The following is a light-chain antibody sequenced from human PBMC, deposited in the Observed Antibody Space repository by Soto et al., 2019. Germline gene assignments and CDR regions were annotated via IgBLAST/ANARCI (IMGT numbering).Light chain of an antibody. V-gene: IGLV4-69*01. Sequence: QLVLTQSPSASASLGASVKLTCTLSSRHSGYAIAWHQQQPEKGPRYLMKVNSDGSHNKGDGIPDRFSGSSSGAERYLTISSLQSEDEADYYCQTWGAGIRVFGGGTKLTVL. CDR2: VNSDGSH. CDR1: SRHSGYA. CDR3: QTWGAGIRV. J-gene: IGLJ2*01.